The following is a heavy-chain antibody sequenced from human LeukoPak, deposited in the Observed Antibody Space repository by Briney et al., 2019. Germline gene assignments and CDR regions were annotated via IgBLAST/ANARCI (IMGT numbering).Heavy chain of an antibody. Sequence: SETLSLTCTVSGASITSYYWSWLRQPPGKGLEWIGNMPYSGSTTYNPFLKSRDTISVDTSKNQLSLKLSSVTAADTAVYFCARNPIAMVRGVIRDNWFDPWGQGTLVTVSS. J-gene: IGHJ5*02. CDR2: MPYSGST. CDR3: ARNPIAMVRGVIRDNWFDP. D-gene: IGHD3-10*01. CDR1: GASITSYY. V-gene: IGHV4-59*01.